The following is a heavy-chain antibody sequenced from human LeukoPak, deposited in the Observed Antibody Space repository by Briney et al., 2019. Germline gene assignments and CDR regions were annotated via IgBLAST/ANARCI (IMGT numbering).Heavy chain of an antibody. CDR2: IIPILGIA. Sequence: ASVKVSCKASGGTFSSYAISWVRQAPGQGLGWMGRIIPILGIANYAQKFQGRVTITADKSTSTAYMELSSLRSEDTAVYYCASSAAGTPGYYYYGMDVWGQGTTVTVSS. CDR1: GGTFSSYA. CDR3: ASSAAGTPGYYYYGMDV. V-gene: IGHV1-69*04. D-gene: IGHD6-13*01. J-gene: IGHJ6*02.